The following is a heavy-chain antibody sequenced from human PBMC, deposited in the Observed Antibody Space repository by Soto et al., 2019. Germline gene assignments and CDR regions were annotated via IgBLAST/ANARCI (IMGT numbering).Heavy chain of an antibody. CDR3: AREVTTVTYYYYYGMDV. D-gene: IGHD4-4*01. CDR2: ISSSSSTI. Sequence: GSLRLSCAASGFTFSSYSMNWVRQAPGKGLEWVSYISSSSSTIYYADSVKGRFTISRDNAKNSLYLQMNSLRDEDTAVYYCAREVTTVTYYYYYGMDVWGQGTTVTVSS. V-gene: IGHV3-48*02. CDR1: GFTFSSYS. J-gene: IGHJ6*02.